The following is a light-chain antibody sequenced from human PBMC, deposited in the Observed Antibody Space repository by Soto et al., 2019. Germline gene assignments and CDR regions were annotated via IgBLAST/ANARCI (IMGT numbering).Light chain of an antibody. J-gene: IGKJ2*01. CDR3: HQIFSAPFT. CDR1: QTIKKY. Sequence: IPMTQSPSSLSASVGDRVTVTCRASQTIKKYLNWYQCKPGKAPKLLIYGASNLQRGVPSRFSGSGSGTDFTLTISRLETEDFATYYCHQIFSAPFTFGQGTGLE. CDR2: GAS. V-gene: IGKV1-39*01.